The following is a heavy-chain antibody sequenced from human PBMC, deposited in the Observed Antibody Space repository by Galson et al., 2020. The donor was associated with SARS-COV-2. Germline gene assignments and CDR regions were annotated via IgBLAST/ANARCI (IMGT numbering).Heavy chain of an antibody. CDR1: GGSSSSGGYY. CDR3: ARAPGYDILTGWVEFDL. Sequence: SETLSLTCAVFGGSSSSGGYYWSWIRQHPGKGLEWIGYIYYSGSTYYNPSLKSRVTISVDTSKNQFSLKLSSVTAADTAVYYCARAPGYDILTGWVEFDLWGRGTLVTVSS. CDR2: IYYSGST. V-gene: IGHV4-31*11. J-gene: IGHJ2*01. D-gene: IGHD3-9*01.